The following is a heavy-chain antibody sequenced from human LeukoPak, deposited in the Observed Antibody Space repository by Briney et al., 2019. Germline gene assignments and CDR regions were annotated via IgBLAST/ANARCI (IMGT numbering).Heavy chain of an antibody. V-gene: IGHV4-4*07. Sequence: SETLSLTCTVSGGSISSYYWSWIQQPAGKGLEWIGRIYTSGSTNYNPSLKSRVTISVDTSKNQFSLKLSSVTAADTAVYYCARVDNIAAAGTGYFQHWGQGTLVTVSS. CDR3: ARVDNIAAAGTGYFQH. J-gene: IGHJ1*01. CDR2: IYTSGST. CDR1: GGSISSYY. D-gene: IGHD6-13*01.